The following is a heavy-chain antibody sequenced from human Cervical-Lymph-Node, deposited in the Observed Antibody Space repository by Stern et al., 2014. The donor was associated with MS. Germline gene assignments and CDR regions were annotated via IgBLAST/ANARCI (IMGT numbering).Heavy chain of an antibody. D-gene: IGHD2-2*01. V-gene: IGHV3-7*01. CDR1: GFTFSRYW. Sequence: EVQLEESGGVLVQPGGSLKLSCAASGFTFSRYWMTWVRQAPGKGLEWVANIKEDGSEQYYVDSVKGRFTMSRDNAKNSLYLQMNSLRAEDTAVYYCARRVLVAMGGYPKTLDVWGRGTTVTVSS. CDR2: IKEDGSEQ. J-gene: IGHJ6*02. CDR3: ARRVLVAMGGYPKTLDV.